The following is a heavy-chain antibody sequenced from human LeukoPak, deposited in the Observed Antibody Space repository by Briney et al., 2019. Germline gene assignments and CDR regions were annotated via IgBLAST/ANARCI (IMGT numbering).Heavy chain of an antibody. CDR1: GGSFSGYY. CDR2: INHSGST. Sequence: PSETLSLTCAVYGGSFSGYYWSWIRQPPGRGLEWIGEINHSGSTNYNPSLKSRVTISVDTPKNQFSLKLSSVTAADTAVYYCASSLAAADIWGQGTMVTVSS. J-gene: IGHJ3*02. V-gene: IGHV4-34*01. D-gene: IGHD6-13*01. CDR3: ASSLAAADI.